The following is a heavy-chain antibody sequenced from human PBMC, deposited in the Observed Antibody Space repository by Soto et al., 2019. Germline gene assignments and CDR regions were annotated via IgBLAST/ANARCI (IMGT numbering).Heavy chain of an antibody. J-gene: IGHJ4*02. V-gene: IGHV4-39*01. CDR3: ARHPGYTVPTVYATHYFDD. CDR1: GDSIGTINYY. CDR2: IYYTGST. Sequence: QLQLQESGPGLVKPSETLSVTCSVSGDSIGTINYYWGWLRQPPGKGPEWIGSIYYTGSTRYNPSLRGRATVSVDTSKNQFSLRLTSVTAADTAVYYCARHPGYTVPTVYATHYFDDWGQGVLVTVSS. D-gene: IGHD2-8*01.